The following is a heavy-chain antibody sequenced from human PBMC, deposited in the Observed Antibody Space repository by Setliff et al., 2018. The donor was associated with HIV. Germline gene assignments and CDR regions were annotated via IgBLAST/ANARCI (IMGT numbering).Heavy chain of an antibody. V-gene: IGHV3-53*01. CDR3: ARDPKPKFWSGNSPFDY. CDR2: CSGDST. CDR1: GFNVNNKY. D-gene: IGHD3-3*01. J-gene: IGHJ4*02. Sequence: PGGSLRLSCAVSGFNVNNKYMTWLRQAPGKGLEWVSGCSGDSTYYADSVKGRFTISRDNSKNTLYLQMNSLRAEDTAVYYCARDPKPKFWSGNSPFDYWGQGTLVTVSS.